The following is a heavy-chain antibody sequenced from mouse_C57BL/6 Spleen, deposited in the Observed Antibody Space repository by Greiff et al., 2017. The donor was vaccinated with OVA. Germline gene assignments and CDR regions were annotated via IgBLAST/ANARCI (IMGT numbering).Heavy chain of an antibody. CDR2: ISSGSSTI. Sequence: DVMLVESGGGLVKPGGSLKLSCAASGFTFSDYGMHWVRQAPEKGLEWVAYISSGSSTIYYADTVKGRFTISRDNAKNTLFLQMTSLRSEDTAMYYCARHLLSYFDYWGQGTTLTVSS. V-gene: IGHV5-17*01. J-gene: IGHJ2*01. CDR1: GFTFSDYG. D-gene: IGHD2-1*01. CDR3: ARHLLSYFDY.